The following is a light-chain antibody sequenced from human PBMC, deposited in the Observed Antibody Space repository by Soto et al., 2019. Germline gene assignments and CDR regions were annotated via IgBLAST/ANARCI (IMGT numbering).Light chain of an antibody. CDR3: CSYAGSRTYV. CDR2: EGS. V-gene: IGLV2-23*01. Sequence: QSALTQPASVSGSPGQSITISCTGTSSEVGSYNLVSWYQHHPGKAPKLMIYEGSKRPSGVSDRFSGSKSGNTASLTISGLQAEDEADYYCCSYAGSRTYVFGTGTKLTVL. CDR1: SSEVGSYNL. J-gene: IGLJ1*01.